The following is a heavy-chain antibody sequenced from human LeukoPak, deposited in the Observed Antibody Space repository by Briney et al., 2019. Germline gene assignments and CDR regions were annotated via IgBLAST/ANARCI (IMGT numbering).Heavy chain of an antibody. CDR2: INSEGSST. D-gene: IGHD5-18*01. V-gene: IGHV3-74*01. J-gene: IGHJ4*02. CDR1: GFTFSIYW. Sequence: PGGSLRLSCAASGFTFSIYWMYWVRQAPGKGLEWVSHINSEGSSTSYADSVKGRFTISRDNAKNTLYLQMNSLRAEDTAVYYCVRLRWDTAMGFHYWGPGSLITVSS. CDR3: VRLRWDTAMGFHY.